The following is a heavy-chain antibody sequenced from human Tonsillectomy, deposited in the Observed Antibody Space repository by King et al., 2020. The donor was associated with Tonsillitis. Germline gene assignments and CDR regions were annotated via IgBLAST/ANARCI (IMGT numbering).Heavy chain of an antibody. V-gene: IGHV1-69*01. J-gene: IGHJ4*02. Sequence: QVQLVESGAEVKKPGSSVKVSCKASGGAFSTHAINWVRQAPGQGLEWMGGIIPTFQTPIYAQKFQDRVIITADESTTTAYMGVRSLTSEDTAVYYCARDSVDYYESSVFRGHYFDFWGQGTLVTVSS. D-gene: IGHD3-22*01. CDR1: GGAFSTHA. CDR2: IIPTFQTP. CDR3: ARDSVDYYESSVFRGHYFDF.